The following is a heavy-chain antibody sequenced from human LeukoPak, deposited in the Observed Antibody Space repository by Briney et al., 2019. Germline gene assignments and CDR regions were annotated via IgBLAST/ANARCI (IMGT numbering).Heavy chain of an antibody. J-gene: IGHJ4*02. CDR3: AKDYYGSGSYYNHIDY. V-gene: IGHV3-48*01. Sequence: PGGSLRLSCAASGFTFSSYSMNWVRQAPGKGLEWVSYISSSSSTIYYADSVKGRFTISRDNSKNTLYLQMNSLRAEDTAVYYCAKDYYGSGSYYNHIDYWGQGTLVTVSS. CDR1: GFTFSSYS. CDR2: ISSSSSTI. D-gene: IGHD3-10*01.